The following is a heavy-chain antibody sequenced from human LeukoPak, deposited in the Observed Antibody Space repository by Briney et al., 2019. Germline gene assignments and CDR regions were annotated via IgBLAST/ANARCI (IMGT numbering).Heavy chain of an antibody. CDR1: GGSISSGGYY. J-gene: IGHJ3*02. CDR3: ASWGYNVRDGFDI. V-gene: IGHV4-30-2*01. Sequence: PSQTLSLTCTVSGGSISSGGYYWSWIRQPPGKGLEWIGYIYHSGSTYYNPSLKSRVAISVDTSKNQFSLNLSSVTASDTAVYYCASWGYNVRDGFDIWGQGTMVTVSS. CDR2: IYHSGST. D-gene: IGHD5-18*01.